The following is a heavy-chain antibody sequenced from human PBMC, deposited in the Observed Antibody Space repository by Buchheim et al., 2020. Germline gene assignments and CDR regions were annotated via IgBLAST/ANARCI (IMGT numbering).Heavy chain of an antibody. CDR3: ARGSYQTGWRGFSYYSMDV. J-gene: IGHJ6*02. Sequence: HLQGSGPGLVRPSETLSLTCTVSGAPINSGGYYWDWVRQPPGKGLEWVGHIYSGGSTYFNPSPKSRVTISFDASNNQISLMLTSVTAADTGTYYCARGSYQTGWRGFSYYSMDVWGQGT. D-gene: IGHD6-19*01. CDR1: GAPINSGGYY. V-gene: IGHV4-39*07. CDR2: IYSGGST.